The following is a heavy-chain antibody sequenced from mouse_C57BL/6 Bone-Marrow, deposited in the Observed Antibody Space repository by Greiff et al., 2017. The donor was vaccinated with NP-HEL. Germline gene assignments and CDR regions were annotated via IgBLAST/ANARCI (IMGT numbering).Heavy chain of an antibody. D-gene: IGHD1-2*01. V-gene: IGHV1-42*01. Sequence: EVQLQQSGPELVKPGASVKISCKASGYSFTGYYMNWVKQSPEKSLEWIGEINPSTGGTTYNQKFKGKATLTVDKSSSTAYMQLKSLTSEDSAVYYCAMNYNGYAFDYWGQGTTLTVSS. CDR3: AMNYNGYAFDY. CDR2: INPSTGGT. CDR1: GYSFTGYY. J-gene: IGHJ2*01.